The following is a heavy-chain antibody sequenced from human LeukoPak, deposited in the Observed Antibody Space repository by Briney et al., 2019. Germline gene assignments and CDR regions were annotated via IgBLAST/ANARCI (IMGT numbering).Heavy chain of an antibody. CDR3: ARAGWIITSGIDY. Sequence: SETLSLTCGVSGYSISRGYYWAWIRQPPGKGLEWIGTIYHTGSTYYTPSLGSRVAISVDTSKNEFSLNLNSVTAADTAVYYCARAGWIITSGIDYWGQGALVTVSS. J-gene: IGHJ4*02. V-gene: IGHV4-38-2*01. CDR1: GYSISRGYY. D-gene: IGHD3-10*01. CDR2: IYHTGST.